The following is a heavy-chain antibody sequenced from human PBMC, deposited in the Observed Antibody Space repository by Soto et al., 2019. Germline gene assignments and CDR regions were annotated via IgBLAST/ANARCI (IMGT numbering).Heavy chain of an antibody. J-gene: IGHJ4*02. Sequence: QVHLVESGGGVVQPGTSLRLSCAASGFSFSPYGMHWVRQAPGKGLEWVAGIWSDGGSEKYADSVKGRFTISRDNSRNTLFLQMNGLRAEDTAVYYCARDPPRDQFPTEPAFDYWGQGTLVTVSS. CDR1: GFSFSPYG. V-gene: IGHV3-33*01. CDR2: IWSDGGSE. CDR3: ARDPPRDQFPTEPAFDY. D-gene: IGHD2-21*01.